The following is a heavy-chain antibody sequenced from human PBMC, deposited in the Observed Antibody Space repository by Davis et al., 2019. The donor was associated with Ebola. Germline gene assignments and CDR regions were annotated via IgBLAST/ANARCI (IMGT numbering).Heavy chain of an antibody. V-gene: IGHV4-59*08. CDR2: IYYSGIT. CDR3: ARVEAYFDY. J-gene: IGHJ4*02. Sequence: MPSETLSLTCTVSGGSIASYYWSWIRQPPGKGLEWIGYIYYSGITNYNPSLKSRVTISVDTSKNQFFLKLSSVTAADTAVYYWARVEAYFDYWGQGNLVTVSS. CDR1: GGSIASYY.